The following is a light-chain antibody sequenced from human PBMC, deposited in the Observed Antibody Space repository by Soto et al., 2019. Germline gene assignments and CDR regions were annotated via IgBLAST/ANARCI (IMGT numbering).Light chain of an antibody. Sequence: EIVLTQSPGTLSLSPGERATLSCRASQSVSNNYLAWYQQKPGQAPRLLIYGASNRAAGIPDRCRGSGSGTDFTVAISRLEPEDFAVYYCQKYGSSGTFGQGTKVDIK. J-gene: IGKJ1*01. CDR3: QKYGSSGT. CDR1: QSVSNNY. CDR2: GAS. V-gene: IGKV3-20*01.